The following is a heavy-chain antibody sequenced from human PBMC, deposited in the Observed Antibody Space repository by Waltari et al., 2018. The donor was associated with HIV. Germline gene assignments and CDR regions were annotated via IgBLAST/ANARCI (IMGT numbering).Heavy chain of an antibody. D-gene: IGHD3-3*01. CDR1: GFNFTTYW. Sequence: EVHLVESGGGLVQPGGSLRLSCAASGFNFTTYWMSWVRQSPGKGMEWMANKKKDGSEKYYVDSVKGRFTISRDNAKNSLYLQMNGLRAEDTAIYYCVRARFGESPFLYFEYWGQGTLVTVSS. CDR3: VRARFGESPFLYFEY. J-gene: IGHJ4*02. V-gene: IGHV3-7*01. CDR2: KKKDGSEK.